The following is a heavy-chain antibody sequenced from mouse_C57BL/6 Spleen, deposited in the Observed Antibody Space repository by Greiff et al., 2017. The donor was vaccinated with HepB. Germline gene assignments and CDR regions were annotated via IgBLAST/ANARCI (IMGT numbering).Heavy chain of an antibody. CDR3: ARIYYDYDEFAY. CDR2: INPNNGGT. J-gene: IGHJ3*01. Sequence: EVKLMESGPELVKPGASVKMSCKASGYTFTDYNMHWVKQSHGKSLEWIGYINPNNGGTSYNQKFKGKATLTVNKSSSTAYMELRSLTSEDSAVYYCARIYYDYDEFAYWGQGTLVTVSA. V-gene: IGHV1-22*01. D-gene: IGHD2-4*01. CDR1: GYTFTDYN.